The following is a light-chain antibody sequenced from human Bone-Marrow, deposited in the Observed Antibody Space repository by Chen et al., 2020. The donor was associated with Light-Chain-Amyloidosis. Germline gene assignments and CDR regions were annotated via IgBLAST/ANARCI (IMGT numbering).Light chain of an antibody. J-gene: IGLJ1*01. CDR1: SSDVGGYNY. Sequence: QSDLTQPASVSGSPGQSITISCTGTSSDVGGYNYVSWYQKHPGKAPKLMIYDVSNRPSGVSNRFSGSKSSNTASLTISGLQAEDEANYYCSTYTSSSTYVFGTGTKVTVL. CDR3: STYTSSSTYV. V-gene: IGLV2-14*01. CDR2: DVS.